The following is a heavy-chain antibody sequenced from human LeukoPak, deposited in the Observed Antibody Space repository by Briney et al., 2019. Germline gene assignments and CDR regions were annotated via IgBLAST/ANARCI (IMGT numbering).Heavy chain of an antibody. D-gene: IGHD6-19*01. CDR1: GFTFSNYG. CDR2: ISYDGNNK. J-gene: IGHJ4*02. CDR3: AKVVSSGWYVLDY. V-gene: IGHV3-30*18. Sequence: GGSLRLSCAASGFTFSNYGMHWVRQAPGKGLEWVAVISYDGNNKYYADSVKGRFTISRDNSKNTLYLQVNSLRAEDTAVYYCAKVVSSGWYVLDYWGQGTLVTVSS.